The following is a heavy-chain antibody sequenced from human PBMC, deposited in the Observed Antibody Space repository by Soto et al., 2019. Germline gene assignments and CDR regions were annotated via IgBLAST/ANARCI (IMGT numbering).Heavy chain of an antibody. D-gene: IGHD3-3*01. J-gene: IGHJ5*02. V-gene: IGHV4-39*01. CDR3: ARRWSGYRNWFDP. CDR2: IYYSGST. Sequence: SETLTLTCTVSGGSISSSSFYRGWIRQPPGKGLEWIGSIYYSGSTYYNPSLKSRVTISVDTSKNQFSLKLSSVTAADTAVYYCARRWSGYRNWFDPWGQGTLVTVSS. CDR1: GGSISSSSFY.